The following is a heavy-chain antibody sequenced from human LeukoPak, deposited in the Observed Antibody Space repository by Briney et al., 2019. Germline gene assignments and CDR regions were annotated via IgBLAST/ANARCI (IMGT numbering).Heavy chain of an antibody. CDR2: IYYSGST. CDR3: ASGGDYYDSSGYYY. J-gene: IGHJ4*02. V-gene: IGHV4-31*03. Sequence: SSETLSLTCTVSGGSISSGGYYWSWIRQHPGKGLEWIGYIYYSGSTYYNPSLKSRVTISVDTSKNQFSLKLSSVTAADTAVYYCASGGDYYDSSGYYYWGQGTLVTVSS. CDR1: GGSISSGGYY. D-gene: IGHD3-22*01.